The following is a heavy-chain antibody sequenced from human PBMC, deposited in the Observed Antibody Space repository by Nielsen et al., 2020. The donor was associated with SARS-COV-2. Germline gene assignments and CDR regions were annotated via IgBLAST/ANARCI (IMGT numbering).Heavy chain of an antibody. Sequence: GESLKISCAASGFTFSSYGMHWVRQAPGKGLEWVAVISYDGSNKYYADSVKGRFTISRDNSKNTLYLQMNSLRAEDTAVYYCARWWQQLTLPGTDAFDIWGQGTMVTVSS. CDR1: GFTFSSYG. V-gene: IGHV3-30*03. CDR3: ARWWQQLTLPGTDAFDI. D-gene: IGHD6-13*01. CDR2: ISYDGSNK. J-gene: IGHJ3*02.